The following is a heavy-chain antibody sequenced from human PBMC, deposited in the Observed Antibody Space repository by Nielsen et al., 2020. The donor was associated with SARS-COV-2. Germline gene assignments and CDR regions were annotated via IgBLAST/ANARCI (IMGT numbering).Heavy chain of an antibody. D-gene: IGHD6-25*01. Sequence: GGSLRLSCAASGFTFSSYSMNWFRQAPGKGLEWVSYINNSSSTIYYADSVKGRFTVSRDNAKNSLYLQMNSLRAEDTAVYYCAREGGGIAAAAVLDYYYYYMDVWGKGTTVTVSS. CDR1: GFTFSSYS. V-gene: IGHV3-48*04. CDR3: AREGGGIAAAAVLDYYYYYMDV. CDR2: INNSSSTI. J-gene: IGHJ6*03.